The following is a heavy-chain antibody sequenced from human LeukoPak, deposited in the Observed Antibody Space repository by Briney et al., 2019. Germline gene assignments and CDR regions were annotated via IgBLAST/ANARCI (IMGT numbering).Heavy chain of an antibody. V-gene: IGHV1-2*06. CDR2: INPNSGGT. CDR1: GYTFTGYY. CDR3: ASDLDLTYYYGSGSRLTGDY. J-gene: IGHJ4*02. Sequence: GASVKVSCKASGYTFTGYYMHWVRQAPGQGLEWMGRINPNSGGTNYAQKFQGRVTMTRDTSISTAYMALSRLRSDDTAVYYCASDLDLTYYYGSGSRLTGDYWGQGTLVTVSS. D-gene: IGHD3-10*01.